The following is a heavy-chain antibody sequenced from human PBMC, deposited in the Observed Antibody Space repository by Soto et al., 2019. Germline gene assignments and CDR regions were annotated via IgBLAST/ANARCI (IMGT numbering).Heavy chain of an antibody. CDR2: ISAYNGNT. V-gene: IGHV1-18*01. CDR3: ASSRIHLWLSRYSYVMAF. J-gene: IGHJ6*02. Sequence: ASVKVSCKASGYTFTSYGIGWGRQAPGQGLEWMGWISAYNGNTNYAQKLQGRVTMTTDTSTSTAYMELRSLRSDDTAVYYCASSRIHLWLSRYSYVMAFWGQGTTVTVSS. CDR1: GYTFTSYG. D-gene: IGHD5-18*01.